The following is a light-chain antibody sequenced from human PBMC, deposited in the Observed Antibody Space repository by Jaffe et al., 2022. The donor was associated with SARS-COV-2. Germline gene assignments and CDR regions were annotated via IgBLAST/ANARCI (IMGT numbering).Light chain of an antibody. J-gene: IGLJ2*01. V-gene: IGLV1-44*01. Sequence: QSVLTQPPSASGTPGQTVTISCSGNSSNIGGNTVNWYQQLPGTAPKLLVYFTNQRPSGVPDRFSGSKSGTSGSLAIRGLQSEDEADYYCAAWDDSRHLPVFGGGTRLTVL. CDR2: FTN. CDR3: AAWDDSRHLPV. CDR1: SSNIGGNT.